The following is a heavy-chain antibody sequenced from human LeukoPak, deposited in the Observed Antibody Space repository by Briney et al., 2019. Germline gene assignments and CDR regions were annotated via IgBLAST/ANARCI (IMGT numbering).Heavy chain of an antibody. Sequence: GASVKVSCKASGYTFTGYYMHWVRQAPGQGLEWMGGIIPIFGTANYAQKFQGRVTITADESTSTAYMELSSLRSEDTAVYYCARESGGSGSSNWFDPWGQGTLVTVSS. CDR1: GYTFTGYY. CDR3: ARESGGSGSSNWFDP. J-gene: IGHJ5*02. V-gene: IGHV1-69*13. CDR2: IIPIFGTA. D-gene: IGHD3-10*01.